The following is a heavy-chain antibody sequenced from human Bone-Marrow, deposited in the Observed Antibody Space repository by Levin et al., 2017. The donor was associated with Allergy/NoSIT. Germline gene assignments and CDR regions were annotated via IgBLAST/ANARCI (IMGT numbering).Heavy chain of an antibody. CDR1: GFTFSTYV. Sequence: GESLKISCAASGFTFSTYVMTWVRQAPGKGLAWVSAISGSGGSTYYADSVKGRFTISRDNSKNTLYLQMDSLRAEDTAVYYCAKEGIKTIAAPSGWGQGTLVTVSS. CDR2: ISGSGGST. CDR3: AKEGIKTIAAPSG. V-gene: IGHV3-23*01. D-gene: IGHD2-15*01. J-gene: IGHJ4*02.